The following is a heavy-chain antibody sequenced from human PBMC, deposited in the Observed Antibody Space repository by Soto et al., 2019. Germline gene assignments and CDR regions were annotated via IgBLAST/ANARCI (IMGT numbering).Heavy chain of an antibody. J-gene: IGHJ6*02. Sequence: SETLSLTCTVSGGSISSGGYYWSWIRQHPGKGLEWIGYIYYSGSTYYNPSLKSRVTISVDTSKNQFSLKLSSVTAADTAVYYCARDRYCSGGSCPGSYYYYGMDVWGQGTKVTVSS. V-gene: IGHV4-31*03. CDR3: ARDRYCSGGSCPGSYYYYGMDV. CDR2: IYYSGST. D-gene: IGHD2-15*01. CDR1: GGSISSGGYY.